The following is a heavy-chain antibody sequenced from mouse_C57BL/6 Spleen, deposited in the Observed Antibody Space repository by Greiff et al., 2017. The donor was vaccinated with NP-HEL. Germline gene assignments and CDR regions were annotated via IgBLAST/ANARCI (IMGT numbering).Heavy chain of an antibody. CDR1: GFTFSSYA. J-gene: IGHJ2*01. D-gene: IGHD1-1*01. CDR3: AVDASDNSSSYDSYCFDY. V-gene: IGHV5-4*01. CDR2: ISDGGSYT. Sequence: ESGGGLVKPGGSLKLSCAASGFTFSSYAMSWVRQTPEKRLEWVATISDGGSYTYYPDNVKGRFTISRDNAKNDLYLQMSHLKAENTAMYYCAVDASDNSSSYDSYCFDYWGQGTTLTVSA.